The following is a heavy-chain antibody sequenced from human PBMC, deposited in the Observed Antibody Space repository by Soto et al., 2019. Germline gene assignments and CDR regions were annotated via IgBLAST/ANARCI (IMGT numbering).Heavy chain of an antibody. CDR3: ARMGSPLPAHSYYYGMDV. D-gene: IGHD2-2*01. J-gene: IGHJ6*02. CDR1: GYTFTGYY. V-gene: IGHV1-2*04. CDR2: INPNSGGT. Sequence: QVQLVQSGAEVKKPGASVKVSCKASGYTFTGYYMHWVRQAPGQGLEWMGWINPNSGGTNYAQKFQGWVTMTRDTSIRTAYMELSRLRSADTAVYYCARMGSPLPAHSYYYGMDVWGQGTTVTVSS.